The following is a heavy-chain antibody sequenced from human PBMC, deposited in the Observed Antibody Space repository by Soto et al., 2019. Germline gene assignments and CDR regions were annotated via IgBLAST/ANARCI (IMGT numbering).Heavy chain of an antibody. J-gene: IGHJ6*02. V-gene: IGHV5-51*01. CDR2: IYPADSAT. CDR3: ARTGVTSYGLDV. Sequence: GESLKISCKGSGFSFTTYWIAWVRQMPGKGLEWMGIIYPADSATRYSPSFQGQVTISADKSFGTAYLQWSSLQASDSAMYYCARTGVTSYGLDVWGQGTTVTVSS. D-gene: IGHD3-3*01. CDR1: GFSFTTYW.